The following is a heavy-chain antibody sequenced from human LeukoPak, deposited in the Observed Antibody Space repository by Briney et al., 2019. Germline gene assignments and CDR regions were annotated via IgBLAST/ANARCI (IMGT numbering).Heavy chain of an antibody. V-gene: IGHV3-74*01. CDR1: GFTVNNYW. D-gene: IGHD1-20*01. Sequence: PGGSLRLSCGVSGFTVNNYWMHWVRQGPGKGLVWVSHINSDGSTIGYADSVKGRFTISRDSAKNTLYLEMNNLRAEDAAVYYCARGYNYRFDYCGQGTLVIVST. CDR2: INSDGSTI. CDR3: ARGYNYRFDY. J-gene: IGHJ4*02.